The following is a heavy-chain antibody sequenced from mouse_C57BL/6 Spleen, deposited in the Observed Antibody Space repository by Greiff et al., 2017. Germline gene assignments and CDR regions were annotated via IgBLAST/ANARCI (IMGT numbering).Heavy chain of an antibody. CDR3: TSDYYGSSSGFAY. V-gene: IGHV1-15*01. CDR1: GYTFTDYE. D-gene: IGHD1-1*01. J-gene: IGHJ3*01. Sequence: VHLVESGAELVRPGASVTLSCKASGYTFTDYEMHWVKQTPVHGLEWIGAIDPETGGTAYNQKFKGKAILTAAKSSSTAYMELRSLTSEDSAVYYCTSDYYGSSSGFAYWGQGTLVTVSA. CDR2: IDPETGGT.